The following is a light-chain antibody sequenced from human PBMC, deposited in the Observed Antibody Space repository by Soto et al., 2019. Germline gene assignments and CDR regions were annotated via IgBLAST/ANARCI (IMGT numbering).Light chain of an antibody. J-gene: IGLJ1*01. CDR2: EVN. V-gene: IGLV2-14*01. CDR1: STDVGGYNY. CDR3: GSYTSTTLV. Sequence: QSVLAQPSSVSGSPGQSITISCTGTSTDVGGYNYVSWYQHHPGKGPKLIIYEVNNRPSGVSDRFSGSKSGNKASLTISNLEAEDESDYYCGSYTSTTLVFGTGTKVTVL.